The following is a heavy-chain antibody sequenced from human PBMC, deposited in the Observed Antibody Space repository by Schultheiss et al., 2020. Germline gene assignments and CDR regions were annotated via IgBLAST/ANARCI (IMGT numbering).Heavy chain of an antibody. Sequence: GESLKISCSASGFTFNSYAMHWVRQAPGKGLEWVSAMSGSDGSTSYADSVKGRFTISRDNAKNTLYLQMKSLRAEDTAVYYCARGPFRYSYGPLYGMDVWGQGTTVTVSS. D-gene: IGHD5-18*01. CDR1: GFTFNSYA. V-gene: IGHV3-74*01. CDR2: MSGSDGST. J-gene: IGHJ6*02. CDR3: ARGPFRYSYGPLYGMDV.